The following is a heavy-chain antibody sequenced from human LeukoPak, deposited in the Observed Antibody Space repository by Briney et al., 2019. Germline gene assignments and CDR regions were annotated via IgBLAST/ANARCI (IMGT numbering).Heavy chain of an antibody. CDR1: GGSISSSDYY. CDR3: ARDRPYGDLDY. D-gene: IGHD4-17*01. V-gene: IGHV4-39*07. Sequence: SETLSLTCTVSGGSISSSDYYWGWIRQPPGRGLEWIGTIYYSGSTYYNPSLKSRVTISVDTSKNQFSLKLSSVTAADTAVYYCARDRPYGDLDYWGQGTLVTVSS. CDR2: IYYSGST. J-gene: IGHJ4*02.